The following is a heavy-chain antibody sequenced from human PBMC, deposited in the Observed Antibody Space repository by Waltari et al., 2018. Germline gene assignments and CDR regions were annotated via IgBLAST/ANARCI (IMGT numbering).Heavy chain of an antibody. J-gene: IGHJ4*02. V-gene: IGHV1-24*01. CDR3: ATDPNSQLLFDY. Sequence: QVQLVQSVAAVKKPGASVKLSCKVSGSTLTDLSMHWVRQAPGKGLEWMGGFDPEDGETIYAQKFQGRVTMTEDTSTDTAYMELSSLRSEDTAVYYCATDPNSQLLFDYWGQGTLVTVSS. CDR2: FDPEDGET. D-gene: IGHD3-10*01. CDR1: GSTLTDLS.